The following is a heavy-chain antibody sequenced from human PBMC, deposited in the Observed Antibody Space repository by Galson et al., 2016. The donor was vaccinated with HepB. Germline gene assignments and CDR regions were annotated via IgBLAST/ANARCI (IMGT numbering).Heavy chain of an antibody. D-gene: IGHD4-17*01. CDR2: SRNKANSHTT. J-gene: IGHJ4*02. V-gene: IGHV3-72*01. Sequence: SLRLSCAASGFTISDHYMDWVRQAPGKGLEWIGRSRNKANSHTTEYAASVKGRFTISRDDSQNALYLQMNSRKSEDTVVYYCVLTSVTSRPFDYWGQGTPVTVSS. CDR1: GFTISDHY. CDR3: VLTSVTSRPFDY.